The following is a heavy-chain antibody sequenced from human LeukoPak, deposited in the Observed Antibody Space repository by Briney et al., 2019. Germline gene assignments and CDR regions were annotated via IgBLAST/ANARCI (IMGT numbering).Heavy chain of an antibody. CDR2: IGNNGGDI. D-gene: IGHD6-25*01. CDR3: AIKVRGSVPFDQ. CDR1: GVTFSKFA. Sequence: GGSLSLSCAASGVTFSKFAMAWVRQAPGKGLAWVSSIGNNGGDISYTDSVKGRFTISRDNSKNMLYLQVDSLRVDDTAVYYCAIKVRGSVPFDQWGQGTLVTVSS. J-gene: IGHJ4*02. V-gene: IGHV3-23*01.